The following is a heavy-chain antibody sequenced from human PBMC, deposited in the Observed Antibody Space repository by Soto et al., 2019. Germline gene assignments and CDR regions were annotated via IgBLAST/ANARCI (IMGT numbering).Heavy chain of an antibody. CDR2: IKPDESEK. D-gene: IGHD4-4*01. Sequence: PWGSLRLSCTASGFTFSDSWITWGRQAPGKGLEWVARIKPDESEKKYADSVKGRFSISRDNAKNSMYLQMDSLRGEDTAVYYCVRGGSNYASWGQGTLVTVSS. J-gene: IGHJ5*02. CDR3: VRGGSNYAS. CDR1: GFTFSDSW. V-gene: IGHV3-7*03.